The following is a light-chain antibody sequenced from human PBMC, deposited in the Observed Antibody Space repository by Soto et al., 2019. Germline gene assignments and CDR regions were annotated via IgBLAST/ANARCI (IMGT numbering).Light chain of an antibody. CDR3: MQGTQWPPT. Sequence: VVMTQSPLSLPVTLGQPASISCRSSDSLVYGDGNTYLNWFQQSPGQSPRRLIYKVFNRDSGVTDRFSGSGSGTDFTLKISRVEAEDVGVYYCMQGTQWPPTFGPGTKVEIK. CDR2: KVF. V-gene: IGKV2-30*01. CDR1: DSLVYGDGNTY. J-gene: IGKJ3*01.